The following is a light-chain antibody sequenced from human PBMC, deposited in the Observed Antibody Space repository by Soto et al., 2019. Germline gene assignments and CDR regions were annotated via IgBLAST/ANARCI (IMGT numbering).Light chain of an antibody. CDR3: QQDYTTPRT. Sequence: DIVMTQSPDSLAVSLGETATINCKSSRSVLYNSNNKNYFAWFQQKPGQPPRLLLYWASTRESGVPDRFSGSGSGTDFTLTISSLQAEDVAVYYCQQDYTTPRTFGQGTKLEIK. CDR1: RSVLYNSNNKNY. CDR2: WAS. J-gene: IGKJ2*01. V-gene: IGKV4-1*01.